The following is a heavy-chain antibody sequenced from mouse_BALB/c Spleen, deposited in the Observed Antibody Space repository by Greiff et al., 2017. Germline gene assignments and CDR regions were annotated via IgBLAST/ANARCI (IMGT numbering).Heavy chain of an antibody. V-gene: IGHV3-2*02. D-gene: IGHD1-1*01. J-gene: IGHJ2*01. Sequence: EVKLEESGPGLVKPSQSLSLTCTVTGYSITSDYAWNWIRQFPGNKLEWMGYISYSGSTSYNPSLKSRISITRDTSKNQFFLQLNSVTTEDTATYYCARGATVVATDYWGQGTTLTVSS. CDR1: GYSITSDYA. CDR3: ARGATVVATDY. CDR2: ISYSGST.